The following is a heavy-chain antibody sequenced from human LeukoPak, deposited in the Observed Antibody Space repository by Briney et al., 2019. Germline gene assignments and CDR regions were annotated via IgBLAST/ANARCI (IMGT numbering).Heavy chain of an antibody. CDR1: GGSISSYY. V-gene: IGHV4-59*01. CDR3: ARGFGLYWYFDL. J-gene: IGHJ2*01. D-gene: IGHD3-3*01. Sequence: SETLSLTCTVSGGSISSYYWSWIRQPPGKGLEWIGYIYYSGSTNYNPSLKSRVTISVDTSKNQFSLKLSSVTAADTAVCYCARGFGLYWYFDLWGRGTLVTVSS. CDR2: IYYSGST.